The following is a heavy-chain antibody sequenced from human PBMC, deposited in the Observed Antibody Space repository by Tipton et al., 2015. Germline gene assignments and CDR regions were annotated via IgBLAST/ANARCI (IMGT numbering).Heavy chain of an antibody. CDR1: GGSISSYY. J-gene: IGHJ4*02. V-gene: IGHV4-59*04. CDR2: ISHSGNT. Sequence: LRLSCNVSGGSISSYYWVWIRQPPGKGLEWIGSISHSGNTYYNPSLKSRVTMSRDTSKNQFSLKLTSVTAADTAVYYCACQDYDSLTRDYQTVDYWGQGTLVTVSS. CDR3: ACQDYDSLTRDYQTVDY. D-gene: IGHD3-9*01.